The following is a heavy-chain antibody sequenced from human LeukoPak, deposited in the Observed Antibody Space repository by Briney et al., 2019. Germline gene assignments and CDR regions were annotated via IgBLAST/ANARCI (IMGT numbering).Heavy chain of an antibody. CDR2: IRNKTYGGTT. J-gene: IGHJ4*02. CDR1: GFTFGDYP. Sequence: GGSLRLSCTAPGFTFGDYPITWVRQAPGKGLEWVGFIRNKTYGGTTEYAASVKGRFTISRDDSKSIAYLQMNSLKTEDTAVYYCTRDRSHDYWGPGTLVTVSP. CDR3: TRDRSHDY. V-gene: IGHV3-49*04. D-gene: IGHD6-13*01.